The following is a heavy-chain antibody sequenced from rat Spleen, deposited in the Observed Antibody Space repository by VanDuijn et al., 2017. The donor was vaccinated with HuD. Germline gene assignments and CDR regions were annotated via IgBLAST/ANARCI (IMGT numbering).Heavy chain of an antibody. D-gene: IGHD4-3*01. CDR2: ISSGSGAI. J-gene: IGHJ2*01. V-gene: IGHV5-34*01. CDR1: GFTFRDYG. Sequence: EVQLVESDGGLVQPGRSLKLSCAASGFTFRDYGMNWIRQAPGKGLEWVAYISSGSGAIYYTDTVKGRFTISRDDAKNTLYLQLSSLRSEDTALYYCTTGVYWGQGVVVTVSS. CDR3: TTGVY.